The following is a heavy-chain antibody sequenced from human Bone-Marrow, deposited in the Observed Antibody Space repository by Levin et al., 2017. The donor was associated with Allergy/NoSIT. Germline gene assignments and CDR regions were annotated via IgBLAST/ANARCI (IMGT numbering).Heavy chain of an antibody. CDR3: ARPLAYGGTDAFDI. J-gene: IGHJ3*02. V-gene: IGHV1-69*02. CDR1: EDTFVSYS. Sequence: ASVKVSCKASEDTFVSYSVTWVRQAPGQGLEWMGRIIPSLDIEKYAQKFEDRVTITAVKSTTTVYLELGSLRSDDTAVYYCARPLAYGGTDAFDIWGQGTMLTVSS. D-gene: IGHD4-23*01. CDR2: IIPSLDIE.